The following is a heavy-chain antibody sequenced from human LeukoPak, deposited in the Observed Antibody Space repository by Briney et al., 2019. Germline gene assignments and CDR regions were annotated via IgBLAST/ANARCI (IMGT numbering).Heavy chain of an antibody. V-gene: IGHV4-59*12. J-gene: IGHJ6*02. CDR3: ARDVGLAPGDYGPLDV. CDR2: ISYSGTT. CDR1: GGSISSYY. D-gene: IGHD4-17*01. Sequence: KSSETLSLTCTVSGGSISSYYWSWIRQPPGKGLEWIGHISYSGTTNYNPSLKSRVTISVDTSKNQFSLKLSPVTAADTAVYYCARDVGLAPGDYGPLDVWGQGTTVTVSS.